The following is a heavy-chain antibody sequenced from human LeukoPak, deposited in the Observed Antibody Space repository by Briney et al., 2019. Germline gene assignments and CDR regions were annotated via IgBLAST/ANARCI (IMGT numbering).Heavy chain of an antibody. Sequence: ASVKVSCKASGYTFTGYYMHWVRQAPGQGLEWMGWINPNSGGTNYAQKFQGRVTMTRDTSISTACMELSRLRSDDTAVYYCARVGRVNDFWSGYFDYWGQGTLVTVSS. D-gene: IGHD3-3*01. J-gene: IGHJ4*02. CDR3: ARVGRVNDFWSGYFDY. V-gene: IGHV1-2*02. CDR2: INPNSGGT. CDR1: GYTFTGYY.